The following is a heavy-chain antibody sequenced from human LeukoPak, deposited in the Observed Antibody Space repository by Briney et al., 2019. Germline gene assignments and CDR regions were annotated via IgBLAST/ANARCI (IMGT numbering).Heavy chain of an antibody. J-gene: IGHJ3*02. Sequence: KTSETLSLTCSVSGGSISGRRYYWSWIRQPAGKGLEWIGRIYTSGSTNYNPSLKSRVTMSVDTSKNQFSLKLSSVTAADTAVYYCARHNYYDSSGKFVDIWGQGTMVTVSS. CDR3: ARHNYYDSSGKFVDI. CDR2: IYTSGST. CDR1: GGSISGRRYY. D-gene: IGHD3-22*01. V-gene: IGHV4-61*02.